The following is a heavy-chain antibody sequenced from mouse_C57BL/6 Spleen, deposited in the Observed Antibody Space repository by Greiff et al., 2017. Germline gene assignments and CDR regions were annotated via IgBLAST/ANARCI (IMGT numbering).Heavy chain of an antibody. J-gene: IGHJ3*01. V-gene: IGHV1-22*01. CDR3: ASELYYSNYRFAY. CDR1: GYTFTDYN. D-gene: IGHD2-5*01. Sequence: EVQLKESGPELVKPGASVKMSCKASGYTFTDYNMHWVKQSHGKSLEWIGYINPNNGGTSYNQKFKGKATLTVNKSSSTAYMELRSLTSEDSAVYYCASELYYSNYRFAYWGQGTLVTVSA. CDR2: INPNNGGT.